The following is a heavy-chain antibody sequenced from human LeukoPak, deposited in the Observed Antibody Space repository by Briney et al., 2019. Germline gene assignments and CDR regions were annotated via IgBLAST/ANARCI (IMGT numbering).Heavy chain of an antibody. CDR3: GRDRSGYYVDY. Sequence: GGSLRLSCAASGFTLSDYYMSWIRQAPGKGLEWVSYISSSSTYTNYADSVKGRCTISRDNAKNSLYLQMNSLRAEDTAVYYYGRDRSGYYVDYWGQGTLVTVSS. CDR2: ISSSSTYT. CDR1: GFTLSDYY. D-gene: IGHD3-22*01. V-gene: IGHV3-11*06. J-gene: IGHJ4*02.